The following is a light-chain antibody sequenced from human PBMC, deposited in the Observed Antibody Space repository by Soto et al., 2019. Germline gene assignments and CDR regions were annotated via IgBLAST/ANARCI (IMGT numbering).Light chain of an antibody. J-gene: IGKJ1*01. CDR3: QQYGISPT. V-gene: IGKV3-20*01. CDR2: DVS. Sequence: EIVLTQSPGTLSLSPGERATLSCRSSHSVTSNYLAWYQQKPGQAPRLLIYDVSSRATGIPDRFSGSESGTAFTLTISSLEPVDFEVYYCQQYGISPTFGQGTKVEIK. CDR1: HSVTSNY.